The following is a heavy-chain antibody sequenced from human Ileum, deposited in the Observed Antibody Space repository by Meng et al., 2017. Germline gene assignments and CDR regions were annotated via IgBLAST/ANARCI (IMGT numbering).Heavy chain of an antibody. CDR2: INSDGTIS. D-gene: IGHD3-22*01. V-gene: IGHV3-74*01. CDR1: GFMFSSSW. Sequence: EVQLVESWGGLFHPGGSLMLSCAASGFMFSSSWMNWVRQPPGKGLMWVARINSDGTISNSADSVKGRFTISRDNSRNTLYLQMNSLRADDTAVYYCVREQYESRGHWGQGTLVTVSS. CDR3: VREQYESRGH. J-gene: IGHJ4*02.